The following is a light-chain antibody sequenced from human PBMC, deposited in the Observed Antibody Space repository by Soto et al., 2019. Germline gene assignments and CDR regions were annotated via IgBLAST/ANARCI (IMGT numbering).Light chain of an antibody. CDR1: SSDVGGYKF. CDR3: SSYTSISTPYV. V-gene: IGLV2-14*01. Sequence: QSALTQPASVSASPGQSITISCTGTSSDVGGYKFVSWYQQHPGKAPKLMIYEVSNRPSWVSNRFSGSKSGNTASLTISGLQAEDEADYYCSSYTSISTPYVFGTGTKVTVL. CDR2: EVS. J-gene: IGLJ1*01.